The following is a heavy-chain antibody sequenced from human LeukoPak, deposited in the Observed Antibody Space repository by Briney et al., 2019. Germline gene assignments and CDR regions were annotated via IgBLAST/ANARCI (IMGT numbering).Heavy chain of an antibody. Sequence: GASVKVSCKASGYSFTSYDINWVRQATGQGLEWMGWMNPNSGNTGYSQKFQGRVTMTRNTSISTAYMELSSLKSEDTAMYYCERGSKVVPAAKKYYYDSRIYAYWGQGTLVTVSS. CDR3: ERGSKVVPAAKKYYYDSRIYAY. D-gene: IGHD3-22*01. V-gene: IGHV1-8*01. CDR1: GYSFTSYD. J-gene: IGHJ4*02. CDR2: MNPNSGNT.